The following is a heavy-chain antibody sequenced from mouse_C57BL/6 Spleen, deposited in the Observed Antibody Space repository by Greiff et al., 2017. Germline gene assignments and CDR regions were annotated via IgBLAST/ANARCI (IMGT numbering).Heavy chain of an antibody. Sequence: VQLQQSGAELVMPGASVKLSCKASGYTFTSYWMHWVKQRPGQGLEWIGEIDPSDSYTNYNQKFKGKSTLTVDKSSSTAYMQLSSLTSEDSAVYYCARKRGSSYVGWFAYWGQGTLVTVSA. CDR2: IDPSDSYT. CDR1: GYTFTSYW. V-gene: IGHV1-69*01. D-gene: IGHD1-1*01. CDR3: ARKRGSSYVGWFAY. J-gene: IGHJ3*01.